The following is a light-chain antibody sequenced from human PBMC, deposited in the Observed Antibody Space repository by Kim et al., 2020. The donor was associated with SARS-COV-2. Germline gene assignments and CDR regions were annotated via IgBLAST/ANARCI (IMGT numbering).Light chain of an antibody. V-gene: IGKV1-27*01. CDR2: GAF. J-gene: IGKJ1*01. CDR3: QQYDSAPQR. Sequence: SVGDRVTISCRASQGMRKYLAWYQQKPGKVPNFLIYGAFTLQSGVPSRCSDSESETDLPHTINTLQPEDVTTYYCQQYDSAPQRFGQETKVDIK. CDR1: QGMRKY.